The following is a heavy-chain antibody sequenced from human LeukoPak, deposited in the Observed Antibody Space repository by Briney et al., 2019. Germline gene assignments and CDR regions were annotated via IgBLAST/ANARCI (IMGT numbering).Heavy chain of an antibody. J-gene: IGHJ4*02. CDR2: ISSSGSTI. D-gene: IGHD4-17*01. CDR3: ARLNDYGDYAAAGGYFDY. V-gene: IGHV3-48*03. CDR1: GFTFSSYE. Sequence: GGSLRLSCAASGFTFSSYEMNWVRQAPGKGLEWVSYISSSGSTIYYADSVKGRFTISRDNAKNPLYLQMNSLRAEDTAVYYCARLNDYGDYAAAGGYFDYWGQGTLVTVSS.